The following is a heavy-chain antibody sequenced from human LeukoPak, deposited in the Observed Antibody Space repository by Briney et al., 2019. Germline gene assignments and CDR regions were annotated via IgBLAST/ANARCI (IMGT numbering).Heavy chain of an antibody. J-gene: IGHJ3*02. CDR1: GFTLSSCW. CDR3: ARSGRGCAFDI. D-gene: IGHD1-26*01. V-gene: IGHV3-74*01. Sequence: GGSLRLSCAGSGFTLSSCWMHWVRQGPGKGLVWVSRIYSEGIRTIYADSVRGRLTISGHHAKHTLYLQMNSLRADDTPVYYCARSGRGCAFDIWGQGTMVTVSS. CDR2: IYSEGIRT.